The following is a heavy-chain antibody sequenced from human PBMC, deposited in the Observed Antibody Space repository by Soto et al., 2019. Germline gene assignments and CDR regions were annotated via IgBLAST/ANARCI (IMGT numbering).Heavy chain of an antibody. CDR2: IYYSGST. CDR1: GGSISSYY. Sequence: SETLSLTCTVSGGSISSYYWSWIRQPPGKGLEWIGYIYYSGSTNYNPSLKSRVTISVDTSKNQFSLKLSSVTAADTAVYYCARGRYYYDSSGYHSRGYYYYGMDVWGQGTTVTVSS. CDR3: ARGRYYYDSSGYHSRGYYYYGMDV. D-gene: IGHD3-22*01. V-gene: IGHV4-59*12. J-gene: IGHJ6*02.